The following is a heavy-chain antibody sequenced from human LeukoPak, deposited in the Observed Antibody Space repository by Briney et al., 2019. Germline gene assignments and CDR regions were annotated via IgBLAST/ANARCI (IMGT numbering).Heavy chain of an antibody. CDR3: ARGVGICSGGSCYSHYYYYMDV. CDR2: IIPIFGTA. V-gene: IGHV1-69*05. D-gene: IGHD2-15*01. J-gene: IGHJ6*03. Sequence: GASVKVSCKASGGTFSSYAISWVRQAPGQGLEWMGGIIPIFGTANYAQKFQGRVTITTDESTSTAYMELSSLRSEDTAVYYCARGVGICSGGSCYSHYYYYMDVWGKGTTVTVSS. CDR1: GGTFSSYA.